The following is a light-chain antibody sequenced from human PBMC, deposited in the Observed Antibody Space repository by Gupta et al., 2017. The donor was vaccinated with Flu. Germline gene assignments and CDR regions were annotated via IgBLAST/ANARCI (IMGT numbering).Light chain of an antibody. V-gene: IGKV3-15*01. J-gene: IGKJ2*01. CDR3: QQYNYWPPMYT. CDR1: QSVSSN. CDR2: GSS. Sequence: RATLSCRASQSVSSNLAWYQQKPGQAPRLLIYGSSIRATGFPARFSGSGSGTEFTLTISSLQSEDFAVYYCQQYNYWPPMYTFGQGTKLEIK.